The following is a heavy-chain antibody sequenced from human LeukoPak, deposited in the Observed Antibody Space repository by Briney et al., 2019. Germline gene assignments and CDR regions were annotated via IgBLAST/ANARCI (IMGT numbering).Heavy chain of an antibody. CDR3: ARDRALNYDFWSGYSPYGY. CDR2: ISGSGGST. J-gene: IGHJ4*02. Sequence: GGSLGLSCAASGFTFSSYAMSWVRQAPGKGLEWVSAISGSGGSTYYADSVKGRFTISRDNAKNPLYLQMNSLRAEDTAVYYCARDRALNYDFWSGYSPYGYWGQGTLVTVSS. V-gene: IGHV3-23*01. D-gene: IGHD3-3*01. CDR1: GFTFSSYA.